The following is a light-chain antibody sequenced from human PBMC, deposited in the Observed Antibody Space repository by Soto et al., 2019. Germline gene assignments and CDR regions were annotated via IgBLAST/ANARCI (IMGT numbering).Light chain of an antibody. CDR3: QHYDNLPPFT. J-gene: IGKJ3*01. CDR1: QDIRKY. V-gene: IGKV1-33*01. Sequence: DLQMTQSPSSLSASVGDRVXXTCQASQDIRKYLNWYQQKPGRAPKLLIYGASNLETGVPSRFSGSGYGTDFIFTISSLQPEDIATYYCQHYDNLPPFTFGPGTKVAIK. CDR2: GAS.